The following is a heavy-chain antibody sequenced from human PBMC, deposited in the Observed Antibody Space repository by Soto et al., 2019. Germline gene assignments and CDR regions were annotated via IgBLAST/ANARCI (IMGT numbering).Heavy chain of an antibody. Sequence: KTXETLSITGAVSGASISSSNWWSWVRQPPGKGLEWIGEIYHSGSTNYNPSLKSRVTISVDKSKNQFSLKLSSVTAADTAVYYCARREGYSSSTSCYSSYYGMDVWGQGTKVTVYS. CDR3: ARREGYSSSTSCYSSYYGMDV. CDR1: GASISSSNW. V-gene: IGHV4-4*02. J-gene: IGHJ6*02. D-gene: IGHD2-2*02. CDR2: IYHSGST.